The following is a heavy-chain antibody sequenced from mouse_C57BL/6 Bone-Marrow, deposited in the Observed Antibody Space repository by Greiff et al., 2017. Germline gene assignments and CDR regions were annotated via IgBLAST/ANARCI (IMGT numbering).Heavy chain of an antibody. CDR2: IHPNSGST. J-gene: IGHJ1*03. CDR3: ANDYDGVWYFDV. CDR1: GYTFTSYW. V-gene: IGHV1-64*01. Sequence: QVQLKESGAELVKPGASVKLSCKASGYTFTSYWMHWVKQRPGQGLEWIGMIHPNSGSTNYNEKFKSKATLTVDKSSSTAYMQLSSLTSEDSAVYYCANDYDGVWYFDVWGTGTTVTVSS. D-gene: IGHD2-4*01.